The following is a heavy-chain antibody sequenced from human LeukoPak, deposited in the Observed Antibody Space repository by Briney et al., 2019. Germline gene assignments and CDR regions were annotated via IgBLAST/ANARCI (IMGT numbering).Heavy chain of an antibody. J-gene: IGHJ6*03. D-gene: IGHD3-10*01. V-gene: IGHV3-9*01. CDR2: ISWSSGSI. CDR1: GFTFDDYA. CDR3: AKAAITMVRGLAYYYYMDV. Sequence: GGSLRLSCAASGFTFDDYAMHWVRHAPGKGLEWVSGISWSSGSIVYADSVKGRFTISRDNAKNSLYLQMNSLRAEDTALYYCAKAAITMVRGLAYYYYMDVWGKGTTVTVSS.